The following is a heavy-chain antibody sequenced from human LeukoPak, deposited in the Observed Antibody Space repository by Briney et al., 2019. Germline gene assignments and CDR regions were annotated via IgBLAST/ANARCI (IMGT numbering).Heavy chain of an antibody. CDR3: ARGRSSWKLAGRVRNWFDP. CDR1: GGSFSGYD. J-gene: IGHJ5*02. CDR2: INHSGST. D-gene: IGHD6-13*01. Sequence: SETLSLTCAVYGGSFSGYDWSWIRQPPGKGLEWIGEINHSGSTNYNPSLKSRVTISVDTSKNQFSLKLSSVTAADTAVYYCARGRSSWKLAGRVRNWFDPWGQGTLVTVSS. V-gene: IGHV4-34*01.